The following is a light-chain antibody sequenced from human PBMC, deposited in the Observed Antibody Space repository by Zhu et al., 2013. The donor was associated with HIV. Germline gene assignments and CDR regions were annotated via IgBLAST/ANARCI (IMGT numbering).Light chain of an antibody. V-gene: IGKV3-20*01. CDR2: GAS. Sequence: EFVLTQSPGTLSLSPGERATVSCRASQSVSSTYLAWYQQKPGQAPRLLIYGASSRATGIPDRFSGSGSGTDFTLTISGLEPEGSAVYYCQQYVGSPITFGQGTRLEIK. CDR1: QSVSSTY. CDR3: QQYVGSPIT. J-gene: IGKJ5*01.